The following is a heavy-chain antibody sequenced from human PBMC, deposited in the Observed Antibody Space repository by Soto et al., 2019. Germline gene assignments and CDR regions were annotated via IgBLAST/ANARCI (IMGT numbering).Heavy chain of an antibody. CDR3: AKSRPFGGYFAWLLLDY. Sequence: HPGGSLRLSCAASGFSFSTYGMHWARQAPGKGLEWVAVIWYDGSNKYYADSVKGRFTISRDNSKNTLYLQMNSLRAEDTAVYYYAKSRPFGGYFAWLLLDYWGQGTLVTVSS. J-gene: IGHJ4*02. CDR1: GFSFSTYG. V-gene: IGHV3-33*06. CDR2: IWYDGSNK. D-gene: IGHD3-9*01.